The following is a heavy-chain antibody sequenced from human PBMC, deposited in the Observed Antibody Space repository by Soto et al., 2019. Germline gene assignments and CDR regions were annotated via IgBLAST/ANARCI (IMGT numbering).Heavy chain of an antibody. V-gene: IGHV3-74*03. CDR3: ARDLGGPDY. CDR2: LSSDGFGA. D-gene: IGHD3-16*01. J-gene: IGHJ4*02. CDR1: DFSLSPYW. Sequence: LGGSLRLSCAASDFSLSPYWMHWVRQVPGRGLEWVARLSSDGFGAAYADSVKGRFFISRDIARNTLSLQMNSLRADDTAVYYCARDLGGPDYWGRGTSVTVSS.